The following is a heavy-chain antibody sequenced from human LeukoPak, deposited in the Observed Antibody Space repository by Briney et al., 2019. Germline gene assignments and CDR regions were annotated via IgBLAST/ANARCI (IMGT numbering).Heavy chain of an antibody. CDR2: IYYSGST. Sequence: SETLSLTCTVSGGSISSSSYYWGWIRQPPGKGLEWIGSIYYSGSTYYNPSLKSRVTISVDTSKNQFSLKLSSVTAADTAVYYCARGDYYDSSGYLMTAQYYFDYWGQGTLVTVSS. D-gene: IGHD3-22*01. J-gene: IGHJ4*02. CDR1: GGSISSSSYY. CDR3: ARGDYYDSSGYLMTAQYYFDY. V-gene: IGHV4-39*01.